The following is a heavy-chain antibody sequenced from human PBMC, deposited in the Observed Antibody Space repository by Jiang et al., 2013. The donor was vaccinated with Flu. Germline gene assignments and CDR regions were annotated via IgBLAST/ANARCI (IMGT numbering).Heavy chain of an antibody. Sequence: SGAPITHYYWSWIRQLPREGLEWIGFIYHSGIPNYNPSLKSRVTISVDTSEDQLSLKLSSVTAADTAVYYCARGYHYDIDGKNGGFDYWGQGTRVTVSS. D-gene: IGHD3-22*01. CDR2: IYHSGIP. CDR3: ARGYHYDIDGKNGGFDY. CDR1: GAPITHYY. V-gene: IGHV4-59*01. J-gene: IGHJ4*02.